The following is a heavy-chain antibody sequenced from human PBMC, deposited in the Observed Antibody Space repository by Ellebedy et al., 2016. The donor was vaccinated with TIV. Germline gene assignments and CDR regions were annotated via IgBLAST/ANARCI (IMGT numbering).Heavy chain of an antibody. V-gene: IGHV2-26*01. J-gene: IGHJ4*02. CDR3: ARKGLGHCSGGSCYYFDY. CDR2: IFSNDEK. CDR1: GFSLSNAIMG. Sequence: SGPTLVKPTETLTLTCTVSGFSLSNAIMGVSWIRQPPGKALEWLAHIFSNDEKSYSTSLKSRLTISKDTSKSQVVLTMTNMDPVDTATYYCARKGLGHCSGGSCYYFDYWGQGSLVTVSS. D-gene: IGHD2-15*01.